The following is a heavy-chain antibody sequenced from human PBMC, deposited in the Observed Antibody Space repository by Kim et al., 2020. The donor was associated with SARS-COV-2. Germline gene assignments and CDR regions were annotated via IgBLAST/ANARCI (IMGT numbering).Heavy chain of an antibody. J-gene: IGHJ3*02. V-gene: IGHV3-7*03. D-gene: IGHD2-21*02. CDR2: IKQDGSEK. CDR3: VRELFLFQPLWAIVVVTGPGAFDI. Sequence: GGSLRLSCAASGFTFSSYWMSWVRQAPGKGLEWVANIKQDGSEKYYVDSVKGRFTISRDNAKNSLYLQMNSLRAEDTAVYYCVRELFLFQPLWAIVVVTGPGAFDIWGQGTMVTVSS. CDR1: GFTFSSYW.